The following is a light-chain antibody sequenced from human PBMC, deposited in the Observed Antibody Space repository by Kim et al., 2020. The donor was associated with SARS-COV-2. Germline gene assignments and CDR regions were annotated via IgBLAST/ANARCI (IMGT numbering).Light chain of an antibody. CDR1: SSDVGGYKY. V-gene: IGLV2-8*01. CDR2: EVS. CDR3: SSYAGSNSLV. J-gene: IGLJ2*01. Sequence: QSALTQPPSASGSPGQSVTISCTGTSSDVGGYKYVSWYQQHPGKAPKLIIYEVSKRPAGVPDRFSGSKSGNTASLTVSGLQAEDEAEYHCSSYAGSNSLVFGGGTQLTVL.